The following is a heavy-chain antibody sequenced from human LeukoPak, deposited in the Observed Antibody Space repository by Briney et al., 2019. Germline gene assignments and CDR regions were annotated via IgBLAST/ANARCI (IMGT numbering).Heavy chain of an antibody. D-gene: IGHD5-12*01. CDR2: IYYSGST. CDR3: ASYGGYDPRFDY. Sequence: SETLSLTCTVSGGSISSSSYYWSWIRQPPGKGLEWIGYIYYSGSTNYNPSLKSRVTISVDTSKNQFSLKLSSVTAADTAVYYCASYGGYDPRFDYWGQGTLVTVSS. CDR1: GGSISSSSYY. V-gene: IGHV4-61*01. J-gene: IGHJ4*02.